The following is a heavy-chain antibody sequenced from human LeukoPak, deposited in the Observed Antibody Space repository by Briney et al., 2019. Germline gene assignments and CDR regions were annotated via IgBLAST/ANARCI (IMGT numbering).Heavy chain of an antibody. V-gene: IGHV3-21*01. CDR2: ISSSSSYI. CDR3: ALEGQQQLVRRAFDI. J-gene: IGHJ3*02. Sequence: GGSLRLSCAASGFTFSSYSMNWVRQAPGKGLEWVSSISSSSSYIYYADSVKGRFTISRDNAKNSLYLQMNSLGAEDTAVYYCALEGQQQLVRRAFDIWAKGQWSPSLQ. CDR1: GFTFSSYS. D-gene: IGHD6-13*01.